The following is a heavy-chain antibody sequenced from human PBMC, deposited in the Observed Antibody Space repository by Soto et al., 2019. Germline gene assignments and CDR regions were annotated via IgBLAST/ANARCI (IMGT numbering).Heavy chain of an antibody. CDR2: IWSDENKK. Sequence: PGGSLRLSCAASGFTFSSCGMHWVRQAPGKGLEWVAFIWSDENKKYYADSVKGRFTISRDNSKNTLYLQMNNLGAEDTAIYYCARERRELPPQYYYDRWGQGTLVTVSS. CDR1: GFTFSSCG. J-gene: IGHJ4*02. CDR3: ARERRELPPQYYYDR. D-gene: IGHD3-10*01. V-gene: IGHV3-33*01.